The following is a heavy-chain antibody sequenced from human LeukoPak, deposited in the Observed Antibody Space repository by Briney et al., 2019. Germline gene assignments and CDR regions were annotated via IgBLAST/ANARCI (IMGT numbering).Heavy chain of an antibody. CDR1: GFTFSFYM. Sequence: GGSLRLSCTASGFTFSFYMMNWVRQAPGKGLEWVSCISTSRSDIYYADSLKGRFTVSRDNAKHSLYPQMNNLTAEAPAVHYLTRDDKWNDERFNLWGPGTLVTVSS. D-gene: IGHD1-20*01. CDR3: TRDDKWNDERFNL. V-gene: IGHV3-21*04. J-gene: IGHJ4*02. CDR2: ISTSRSDI.